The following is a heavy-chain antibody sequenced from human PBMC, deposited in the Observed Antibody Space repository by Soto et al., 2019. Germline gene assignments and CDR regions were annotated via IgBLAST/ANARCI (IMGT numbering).Heavy chain of an antibody. Sequence: QVQLVESGGGVVQPGRSLRLSCAASGFTFSSYGMHWVRQAPGKGLEWVAVKWYDGSNQHYADSVWGRFTISRDNAKNTVYLQMNSLSAEDTAVYYCARGRITGTTDYGLDVWGQGTTVTVSS. V-gene: IGHV3-33*01. D-gene: IGHD1-7*01. J-gene: IGHJ6*02. CDR3: ARGRITGTTDYGLDV. CDR1: GFTFSSYG. CDR2: KWYDGSNQ.